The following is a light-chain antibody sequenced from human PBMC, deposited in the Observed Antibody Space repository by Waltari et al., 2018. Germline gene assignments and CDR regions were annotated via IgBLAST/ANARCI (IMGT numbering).Light chain of an antibody. CDR2: RDV. CDR3: AAWDDSLNGYV. J-gene: IGLJ1*01. Sequence: QSVLTQPPSASGTSGQRVTISCSGDNSNIGTTSVDWYQQFPGTAPQLLIYRDVQRPAGVPDRFSGSKSGTSASLAISGLLSEDEADYYCAAWDDSLNGYVFATGTKVTVL. V-gene: IGLV1-44*01. CDR1: NSNIGTTS.